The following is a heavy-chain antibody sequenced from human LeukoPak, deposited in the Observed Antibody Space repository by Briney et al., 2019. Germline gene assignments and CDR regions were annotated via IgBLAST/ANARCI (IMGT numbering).Heavy chain of an antibody. V-gene: IGHV4-31*03. D-gene: IGHD3-22*01. Sequence: SQTLSLTCTVSGGSISSGGYYWSWIRQHPGKGLEWIGYIYYSGSTYYNPSLKSRVTISVDTSKNQFSLKLSSVTAADTAVYYCARVPPSRAMIVRDAFDIWGQGTMVTVSS. J-gene: IGHJ3*02. CDR2: IYYSGST. CDR3: ARVPPSRAMIVRDAFDI. CDR1: GGSISSGGYY.